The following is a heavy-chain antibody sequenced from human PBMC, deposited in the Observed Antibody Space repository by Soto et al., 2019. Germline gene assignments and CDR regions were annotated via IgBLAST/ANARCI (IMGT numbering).Heavy chain of an antibody. J-gene: IGHJ6*02. V-gene: IGHV4-59*08. Sequence: QVQLQESGPGLVKPSETLSLTCTVSGGSISIYYWSWIRQPPGKGLEWIGYIYYSGSTNYNPSLKSRVPISVDTSKNQFSLKLSSVTAADTAVYYCARHPSRRYYDSSGYYYPLVYGMDVWGQGTTVTVSS. D-gene: IGHD3-22*01. CDR1: GGSISIYY. CDR3: ARHPSRRYYDSSGYYYPLVYGMDV. CDR2: IYYSGST.